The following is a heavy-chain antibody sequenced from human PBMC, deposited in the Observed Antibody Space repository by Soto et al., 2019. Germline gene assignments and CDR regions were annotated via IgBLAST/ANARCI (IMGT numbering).Heavy chain of an antibody. CDR3: AKATATGGGAFDI. J-gene: IGHJ3*02. V-gene: IGHV3-23*01. D-gene: IGHD2-8*02. Sequence: WGSLRLSCAASGFVCSSYDIIWFRHAPFKGLEWVSTILVDGRTFYVDSVKGRFTISRDSSQNTVYLQMNSLTAGDTALYYCAKATATGGGAFDICGQGTMVTVSS. CDR2: ILVDGRT. CDR1: GFVCSSYD.